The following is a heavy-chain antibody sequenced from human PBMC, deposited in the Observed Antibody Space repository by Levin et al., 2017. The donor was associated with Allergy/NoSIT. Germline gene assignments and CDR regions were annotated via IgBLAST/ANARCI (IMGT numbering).Heavy chain of an antibody. CDR3: AHRGVARPFDP. Sequence: QTLSLTCTFSGFSLSTSGVGVGWIRQPPGKALEWLALIYWDDDKRYSPSLKSRLTITKDTSKNQVVLTMTNMDPVDTATYYCAHRGVARPFDPWGQGTLVTVSS. V-gene: IGHV2-5*02. CDR1: GFSLSTSGVG. J-gene: IGHJ5*02. CDR2: IYWDDDK. D-gene: IGHD2-15*01.